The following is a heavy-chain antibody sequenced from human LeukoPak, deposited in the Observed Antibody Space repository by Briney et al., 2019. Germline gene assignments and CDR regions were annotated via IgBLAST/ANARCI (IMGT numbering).Heavy chain of an antibody. Sequence: GGSLRLSCAASGFTFDDYGMSWVRQPPGKGLEWVSSIFPSGGEIHYADPVRGRFTISRDNSKSTLSLQMNSLRAEDTAIYYCATYRQVLLPFESWGQGTLVTVSS. CDR3: ATYRQVLLPFES. J-gene: IGHJ4*02. CDR2: IFPSGGEI. V-gene: IGHV3-23*01. D-gene: IGHD2-8*02. CDR1: GFTFDDYG.